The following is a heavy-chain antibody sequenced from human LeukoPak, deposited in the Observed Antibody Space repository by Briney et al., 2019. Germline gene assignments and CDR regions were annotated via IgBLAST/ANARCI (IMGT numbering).Heavy chain of an antibody. D-gene: IGHD3-10*01. CDR1: GFTFSSYD. J-gene: IGHJ6*03. V-gene: IGHV3-30*02. CDR3: ARNAPLLWPHPPGRCYMDA. CDR2: IRYDGSYK. Sequence: GGSLRLSCATSGFTFSSYDMNWVRQAPGKGLEWVAFIRYDGSYKYYADSVKGRFTISRDNSKNSLYLQMNSLRAEDTAVYYCARNAPLLWPHPPGRCYMDAWGKGTTVTVSS.